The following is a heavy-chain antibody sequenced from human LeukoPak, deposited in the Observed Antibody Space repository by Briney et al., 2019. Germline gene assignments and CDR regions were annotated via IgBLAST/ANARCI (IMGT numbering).Heavy chain of an antibody. D-gene: IGHD4-17*01. CDR1: GGSISSYY. V-gene: IGHV4-4*07. CDR3: ARDVDDYGDYGRYFDY. Sequence: PSETLSLTCTVSGGSISSYYWSWIRQPAGKGLEWIGRIYTSGSTNYNPSLKSRVTMSVDTSKNQFSLKLSSVTAADTAVYYCARDVDDYGDYGRYFDYWGQGTLVTVSS. J-gene: IGHJ4*02. CDR2: IYTSGST.